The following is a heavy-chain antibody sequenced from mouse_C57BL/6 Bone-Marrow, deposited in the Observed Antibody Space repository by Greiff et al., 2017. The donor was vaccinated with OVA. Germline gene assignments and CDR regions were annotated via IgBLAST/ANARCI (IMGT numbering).Heavy chain of an antibody. CDR3: ARGWALFDY. J-gene: IGHJ2*01. CDR1: GYTFTSYG. CDR2: IYPRSGNT. D-gene: IGHD1-1*02. Sequence: VKLVESGAELARPGASVKLSCKASGYTFTSYGISWVKQRTGQGLEWIGEIYPRSGNTYYNEKFKGKATLTADKSSSTAYMELRSLTSEDSAVYFCARGWALFDYWGQGTTLTVSS. V-gene: IGHV1-81*01.